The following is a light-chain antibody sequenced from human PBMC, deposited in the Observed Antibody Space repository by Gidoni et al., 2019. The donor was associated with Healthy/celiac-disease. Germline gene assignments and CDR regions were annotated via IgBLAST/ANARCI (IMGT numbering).Light chain of an antibody. CDR3: MQGTHWPPGWT. J-gene: IGKJ1*01. CDR1: QSLVYSDGNTY. Sequence: DVVMTQSPLSLPVTLGQPASISCRSSQSLVYSDGNTYLNWFQQRPGQSPRRLIYKVSNRDSGVPDRFSGSGSGTDFTLKISRVEAEDGGVYYCMQGTHWPPGWTFGQGTKVEIK. CDR2: KVS. V-gene: IGKV2-30*01.